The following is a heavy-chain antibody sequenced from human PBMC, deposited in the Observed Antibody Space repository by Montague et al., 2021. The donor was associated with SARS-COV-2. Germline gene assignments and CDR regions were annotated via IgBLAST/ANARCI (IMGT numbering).Heavy chain of an antibody. CDR1: GAPLTAGTYH. CDR2: IFHSGSA. Sequence: SETLSLTCTVSGAPLTAGTYHWAWIRQPPGQGLEWIGNIFHSGSASYNPSLKSRVTMSVDTSKKHFSLRLSSVTAADTAVYYCASLTLMVPWLSGYYFDAWGQGTLVTVSS. D-gene: IGHD4/OR15-4a*01. CDR3: ASLTLMVPWLSGYYFDA. V-gene: IGHV4-39*02. J-gene: IGHJ4*02.